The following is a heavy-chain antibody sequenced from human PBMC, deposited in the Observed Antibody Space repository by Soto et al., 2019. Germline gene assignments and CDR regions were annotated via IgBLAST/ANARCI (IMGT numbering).Heavy chain of an antibody. Sequence: QVQLQESGPGLVKPSETLSLTCTVSGGSIRNNYWSWIRQPPGKGLEWVGFIYYTGTSKYNTSLTTRFPISVDSSKKQFSLKLYSVTAADTAVYYCARLGGSYQAFDNWGQGPLVTVSS. CDR2: IYYTGTS. J-gene: IGHJ4*02. D-gene: IGHD3-3*01. V-gene: IGHV4-59*08. CDR3: ARLGGSYQAFDN. CDR1: GGSIRNNY.